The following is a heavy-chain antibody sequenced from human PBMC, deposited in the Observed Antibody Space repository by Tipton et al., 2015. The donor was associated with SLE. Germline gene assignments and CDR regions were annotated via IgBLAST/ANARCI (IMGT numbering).Heavy chain of an antibody. J-gene: IGHJ6*02. CDR1: GGTFSSYA. CDR3: ARVGCGGDCYPPYYYYGMDV. CDR2: IIPIFGTA. D-gene: IGHD2-21*01. Sequence: QLVQSGAEVKKPGSSVKVSCKASGGTFSSYAISWVRQAPGQGLEWMGGIIPIFGTANYAQKFQGRVTITTDESTSTAYMELSSLRSEDTAVYYCARVGCGGDCYPPYYYYGMDVWGQGTTVTVSS. V-gene: IGHV1-69*01.